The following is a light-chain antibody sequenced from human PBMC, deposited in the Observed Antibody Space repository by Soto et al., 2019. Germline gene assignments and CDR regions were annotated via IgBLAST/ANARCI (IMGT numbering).Light chain of an antibody. CDR2: QAS. J-gene: IGKJ4*01. V-gene: IGKV3-11*01. CDR1: QYINTR. CDR3: QQHISWPRT. Sequence: EIVLIQSPATLSSSPGERATLSCRASQYINTRLAWYQHRPGQAPRLLIYQASTRAAGIPARFSGSGSGTDFTLTISNLQSEDFAVYYCQQHISWPRTFGGGTKVDIK.